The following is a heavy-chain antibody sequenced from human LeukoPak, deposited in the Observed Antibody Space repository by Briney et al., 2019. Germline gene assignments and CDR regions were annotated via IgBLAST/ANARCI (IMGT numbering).Heavy chain of an antibody. CDR2: VDPEDGET. V-gene: IGHV1-69-2*01. CDR3: ATLPRYCSGGSCYG. CDR1: GYTFTDYY. Sequence: EASVKVSCKVSGYTFTDYYMHWVQQAPGKGLEWMGLVDPEDGETIHAEKFQGRVTITADTSTDTAYMELSSLRSEDTAVYYCATLPRYCSGGSCYGWGQGTLVTVSS. D-gene: IGHD2-15*01. J-gene: IGHJ4*02.